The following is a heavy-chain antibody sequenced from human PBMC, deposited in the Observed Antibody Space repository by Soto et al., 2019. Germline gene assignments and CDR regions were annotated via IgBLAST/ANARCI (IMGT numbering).Heavy chain of an antibody. J-gene: IGHJ4*01. V-gene: IGHV3-23*01. CDR2: ISSNGENT. CDR3: VSWVSAHFDS. D-gene: IGHD6-13*01. Sequence: PGGSLRLSCAASRFTSFYHAISLVRQAPGKGLEWVSTISSNGENTHYADSVKGRFIISSDNSSNTVALQMNSLRVEDTAIYYCVSWVSAHFDSWGQGTLVTVSS. CDR1: RFTSFYHA.